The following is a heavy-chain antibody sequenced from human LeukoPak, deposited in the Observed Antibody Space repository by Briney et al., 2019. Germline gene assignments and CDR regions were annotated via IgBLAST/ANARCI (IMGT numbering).Heavy chain of an antibody. J-gene: IGHJ4*02. V-gene: IGHV1-3*01. D-gene: IGHD1-26*01. Sequence: ASVKVSCKASGYTFTSYAMHWVRQAPGQRLEWMGWINAGNGNTKYSQKFQGRVTITRDTSASTAYMELSSLRSEDTAVYYCARTRWELLPFDYWGQGTLVTVSS. CDR1: GYTFTSYA. CDR3: ARTRWELLPFDY. CDR2: INAGNGNT.